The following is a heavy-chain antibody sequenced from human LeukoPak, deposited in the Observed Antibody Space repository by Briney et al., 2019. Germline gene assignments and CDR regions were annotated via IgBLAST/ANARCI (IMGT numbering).Heavy chain of an antibody. V-gene: IGHV1-8*01. CDR1: GYTFTSYD. CDR3: ARATERVLLWFGKKYYFDY. D-gene: IGHD3-10*01. CDR2: MNPNSGNT. J-gene: IGHJ4*02. Sequence: ASVKVSCKASGYTFTSYDINWVRQATGQGLEWMGWMNPNSGNTGYAQKFQGRVTMTRNISISTAYMELSSLRSEDTAVYYCARATERVLLWFGKKYYFDYWGQGTLVTVSS.